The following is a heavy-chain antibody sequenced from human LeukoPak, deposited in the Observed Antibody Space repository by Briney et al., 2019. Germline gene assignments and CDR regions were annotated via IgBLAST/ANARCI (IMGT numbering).Heavy chain of an antibody. Sequence: ASVKVSCKASGYTFTSYYMHWVRQAPGQGLEWMGIINPSGGSTSYAQKFQGRVTMTRDTPTSTVYMELSSLRSEDTAVYYCARAYYDFWSGYYRYFDYWGQGTLVTVSS. CDR2: INPSGGST. V-gene: IGHV1-46*01. CDR1: GYTFTSYY. CDR3: ARAYYDFWSGYYRYFDY. D-gene: IGHD3-3*01. J-gene: IGHJ4*02.